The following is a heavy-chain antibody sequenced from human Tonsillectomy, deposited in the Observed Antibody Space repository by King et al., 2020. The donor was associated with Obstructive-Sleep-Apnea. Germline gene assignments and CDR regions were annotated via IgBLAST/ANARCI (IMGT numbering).Heavy chain of an antibody. D-gene: IGHD5-18*01. V-gene: IGHV3-11*06. J-gene: IGHJ4*02. CDR1: GFTFSDYY. Sequence: QLVQSGGSLVKPGGSLRLSCAASGFTFSDYYMSWIRQAPGKGLEWVSYISSSSSYTDYADSVKGRFTISRDNARKSLYLQMNSLRAEDTAVYYCASVYSTSEGPFDYWGQGTLVTVSS. CDR3: ASVYSTSEGPFDY. CDR2: ISSSSSYT.